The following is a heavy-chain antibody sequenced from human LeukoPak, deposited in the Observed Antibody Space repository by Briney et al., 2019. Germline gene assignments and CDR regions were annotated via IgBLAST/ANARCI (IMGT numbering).Heavy chain of an antibody. Sequence: ASVKVSCKASGYTFTSYGISWVRQAPGKGLEWMGGFDPEDGETIYAQKFQGRVTMTEDTSTDTAYMELSSLRSEDTAVYYCATGDVAFMDVWGQGTMVTVSS. CDR2: FDPEDGET. J-gene: IGHJ6*02. CDR1: GYTFTSYG. CDR3: ATGDVAFMDV. D-gene: IGHD5-12*01. V-gene: IGHV1-24*01.